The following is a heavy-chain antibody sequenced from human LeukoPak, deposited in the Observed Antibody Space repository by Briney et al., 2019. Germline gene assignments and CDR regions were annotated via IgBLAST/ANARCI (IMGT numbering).Heavy chain of an antibody. CDR3: ARLIDTYYDFRLYY. D-gene: IGHD3-3*01. CDR2: IFYSGST. CDR1: GGSISSGSYY. V-gene: IGHV4-39*01. Sequence: SETLSLTCTVSGGSISSGSYYWGWIRQPPGKGLEWIGNIFYSGSTYYNPSLKSRVTISVDKSKSQFSLRLTSVTAADTAVYYRARLIDTYYDFRLYYWCQRTLVTVSS. J-gene: IGHJ4*02.